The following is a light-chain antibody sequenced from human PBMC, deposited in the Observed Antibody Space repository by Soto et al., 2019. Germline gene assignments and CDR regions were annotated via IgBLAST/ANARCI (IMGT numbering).Light chain of an antibody. CDR3: CSYAGSYTLV. CDR2: DVN. CDR1: SSDVGGYHY. Sequence: QSVLTQPRSVSGSPGQSVTLSCTGTSSDVGGYHYVSWYQHYPGKAPKIIIYDVNKRPSGVPDRFSGSKSGNTASLTISGLQTEDEADYYCCSYAGSYTLVFGGGTKVTVL. J-gene: IGLJ2*01. V-gene: IGLV2-11*01.